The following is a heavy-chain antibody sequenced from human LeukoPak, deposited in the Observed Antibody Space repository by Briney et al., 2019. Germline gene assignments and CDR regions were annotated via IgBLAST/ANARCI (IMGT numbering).Heavy chain of an antibody. CDR2: IYPAGSET. CDR3: ARRIYTSVWFDP. V-gene: IGHV5-51*01. D-gene: IGHD2-15*01. Sequence: GESLKISCKASSYNFPNYWIGWVRQMPGKGLEWMGIIYPAGSETEYNPSFEGQVTISVDKSTSTAYLQWSTLKTSDTAIYYCARRIYTSVWFDPWGQGTLVSVSS. J-gene: IGHJ5*02. CDR1: SYNFPNYW.